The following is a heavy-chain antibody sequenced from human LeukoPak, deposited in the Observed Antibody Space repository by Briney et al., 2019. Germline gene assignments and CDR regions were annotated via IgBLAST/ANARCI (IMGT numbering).Heavy chain of an antibody. J-gene: IGHJ4*02. CDR1: GFTVSSNY. D-gene: IGHD6-19*01. CDR2: IYSGGST. CDR3: ASEKAVAGMFDY. Sequence: PGGSLRLSCLASGFTVSSNYMSWVRQAPGKGLEWVSVIYSGGSTYYADSVKGRFTISRDNSKNTLYLQMNSLRAEDTAVYYCASEKAVAGMFDYWGQGTLVTVSS. V-gene: IGHV3-66*01.